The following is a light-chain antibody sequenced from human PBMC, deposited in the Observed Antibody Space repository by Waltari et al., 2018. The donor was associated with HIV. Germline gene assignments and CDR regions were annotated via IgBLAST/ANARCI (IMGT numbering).Light chain of an antibody. CDR3: GAWDDSLRIYV. J-gene: IGLJ1*01. V-gene: IGLV1-47*01. CDR2: RSD. CDR1: ASHIGGIS. Sequence: QSVLTQPPAASGTPGQRVTICCSGSASHIGGISADWYQHLPGAAPKLLIYRSDQRPSGVPDRFSGTKSGTSASLTISGLRSEDEGDYYCGAWDDSLRIYVFGTGTKVTVL.